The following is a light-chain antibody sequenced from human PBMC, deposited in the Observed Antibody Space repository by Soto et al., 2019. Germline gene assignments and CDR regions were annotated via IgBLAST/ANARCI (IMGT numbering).Light chain of an antibody. CDR2: DAS. V-gene: IGKV3-11*01. J-gene: IGKJ1*01. CDR3: QQRSNWPLT. CDR1: QSVSSY. Sequence: EIVLTQSPATLSLSPGERATPSCRASQSVSSYFAWYQQKPGQAPRLLIYDASNRATGIPARFSGSGSGTDFTLTISSLEPEDFAVYYCQQRSNWPLTFGQGTKVDIK.